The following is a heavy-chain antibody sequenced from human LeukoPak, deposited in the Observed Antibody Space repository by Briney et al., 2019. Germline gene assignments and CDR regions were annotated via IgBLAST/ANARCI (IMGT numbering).Heavy chain of an antibody. CDR2: FDPEDGET. CDR1: GYTLTELS. J-gene: IGHJ3*02. Sequence: ASVKVSCKVSGYTLTELSMHWVRQRPGKGLEWMGGFDPEDGETIYAQKFQGRVTMTEDTSTDTAYMELSSLRSEDTAVYYCARSSRPDDAFDIWGQGTMVTVSS. V-gene: IGHV1-24*01. CDR3: ARSSRPDDAFDI. D-gene: IGHD5-24*01.